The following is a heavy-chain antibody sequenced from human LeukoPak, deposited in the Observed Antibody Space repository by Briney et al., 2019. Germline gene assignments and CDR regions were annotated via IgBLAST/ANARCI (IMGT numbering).Heavy chain of an antibody. CDR3: ASLNRAAPDY. CDR2: ISYDGSNK. Sequence: PGRSLRLSCAASGFTFSSYAMHWVRQAPGKGLEWVAVISYDGSNKYYADSVKGRFTISRDNSKNTLYLQMNSLRAEDTAVYYCASLNRAAPDYWGQGTLVTVSS. V-gene: IGHV3-30-3*01. J-gene: IGHJ4*02. D-gene: IGHD1-14*01. CDR1: GFTFSSYA.